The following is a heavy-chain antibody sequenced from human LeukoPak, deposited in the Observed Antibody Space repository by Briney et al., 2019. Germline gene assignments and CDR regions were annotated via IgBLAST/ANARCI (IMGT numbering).Heavy chain of an antibody. D-gene: IGHD3-10*01. J-gene: IGHJ3*02. V-gene: IGHV3-21*01. CDR3: ARLSRGSGRDAFDI. CDR1: GFTFSSYS. Sequence: PGGSLRLSCAAPGFTFSSYSMNWVRQAPGKGLELVSSISSSSSYIYYADAVKGRFTISRDNAKNSLYLQMNSLRAEDTAVYYCARLSRGSGRDAFDIWGQGTMVTVSS. CDR2: ISSSSSYI.